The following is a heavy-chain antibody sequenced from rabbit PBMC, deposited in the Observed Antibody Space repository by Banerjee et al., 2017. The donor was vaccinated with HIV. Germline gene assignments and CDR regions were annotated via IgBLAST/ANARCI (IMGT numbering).Heavy chain of an antibody. CDR1: GIDFSSSYW. Sequence: QQQLEESGGGLVKPGGTLTLTCKASGIDFSSSYWICWVRQAPGKGLEWIACIYTSSGSTYYASWAKGQFTISKTSSTTVTLQMTSLTAADTATYFCARDYASITGYVFVFNLWGPGTLVTVS. CDR3: ARDYASITGYVFVFNL. V-gene: IGHV1S45*01. CDR2: IYTSSGST. D-gene: IGHD1-1*01. J-gene: IGHJ4*01.